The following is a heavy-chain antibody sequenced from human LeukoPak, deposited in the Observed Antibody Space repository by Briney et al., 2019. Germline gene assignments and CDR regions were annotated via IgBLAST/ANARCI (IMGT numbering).Heavy chain of an antibody. D-gene: IGHD1-1*01. J-gene: IGHJ4*02. Sequence: PGGSLRLSCAASGFTFSSYSINWVRQAPGKGLEWVASIGLDGSDMRYEDSVKGRFAVSRDNAKNSLYLQMNSLRVEDTAVYYCARDGNAGNDFGYWGQGTLVTVSS. CDR1: GFTFSSYS. CDR3: ARDGNAGNDFGY. CDR2: IGLDGSDM. V-gene: IGHV3-7*01.